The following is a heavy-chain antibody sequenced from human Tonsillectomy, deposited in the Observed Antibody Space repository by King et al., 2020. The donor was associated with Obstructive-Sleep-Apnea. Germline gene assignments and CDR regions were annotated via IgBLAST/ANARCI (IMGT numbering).Heavy chain of an antibody. J-gene: IGHJ4*02. CDR2: ISSSGVST. D-gene: IGHD3/OR15-3a*01. V-gene: IGHV3-23*04. CDR1: GFTFSSYA. CDR3: ARDYYFDD. Sequence: VQLVESGGGLIQRGGSLRLSCAASGFTFSSYAMSWVRQAPGKGLEWVSSISSSGVSTYYADSVKGRFTISRDNSKNTLYLQMNSLRAEDTAVYYCARDYYFDDWGQGTLVTVSS.